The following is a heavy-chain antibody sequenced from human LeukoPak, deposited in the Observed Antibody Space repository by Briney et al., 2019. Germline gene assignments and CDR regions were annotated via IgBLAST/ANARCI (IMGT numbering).Heavy chain of an antibody. V-gene: IGHV4-59*01. J-gene: IGHJ3*02. CDR3: ARGVLSPNAFDI. CDR2: IYYSGST. Sequence: NSSETLSLTCTVSGGSISSYYWSWIRQPPGKGLEWIGYIYYSGSTNYNPSLKSRVTISVDTSKNQFSLKLSSVTAADTAVYYCARGVLSPNAFDIWGQGTMVTVSS. CDR1: GGSISSYY.